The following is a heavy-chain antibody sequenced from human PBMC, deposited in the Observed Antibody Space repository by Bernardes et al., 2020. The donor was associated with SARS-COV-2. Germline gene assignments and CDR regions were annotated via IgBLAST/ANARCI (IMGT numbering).Heavy chain of an antibody. D-gene: IGHD6-13*01. Sequence: GGSLRLSCAASGFTFSSYSMHWVRQAPGKGLVWVSPINTDGSSTSYADSVKGRFTISRDNAKNTLYLQMNSLRAEDTAVYYCARDEAAGLDYWGQGTLVTVSS. CDR1: GFTFSSYS. V-gene: IGHV3-74*01. CDR2: INTDGSST. J-gene: IGHJ4*02. CDR3: ARDEAAGLDY.